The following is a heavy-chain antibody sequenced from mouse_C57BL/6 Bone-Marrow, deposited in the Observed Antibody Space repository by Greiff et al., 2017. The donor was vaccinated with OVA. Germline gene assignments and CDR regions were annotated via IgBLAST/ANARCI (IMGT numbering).Heavy chain of an antibody. CDR2: IYPRDGST. CDR3: ARRKTYYYGSSYFDY. Sequence: QVQLQQSDAELVKPGASVKISCKVSGYTFTDHTIHWMKQRPEQGLEWIGSIYPRDGSTKYTEKFKGKATLTADKSSSTADMQLNSLTAEDSAVYFWARRKTYYYGSSYFDYWGQGTTLTVSS. V-gene: IGHV1-78*01. D-gene: IGHD1-1*01. CDR1: GYTFTDHT. J-gene: IGHJ2*01.